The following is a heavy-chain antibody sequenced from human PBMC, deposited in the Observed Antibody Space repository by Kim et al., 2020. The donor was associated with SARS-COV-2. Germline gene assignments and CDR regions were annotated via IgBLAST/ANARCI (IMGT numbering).Heavy chain of an antibody. CDR2: INSDGSST. D-gene: IGHD3-3*01. V-gene: IGHV3-74*01. CDR3: ARVGLLRFLEWLGDYYYYGMDV. Sequence: GGSLRLSCAASGFTFSSYWMHWVRQAPGKGLVWVSRINSDGSSTSYADSVKGRFTISRDNAKNTLYLQMNSLRAEDTAVYYCARVGLLRFLEWLGDYYYYGMDVWGQGTTVTVSS. CDR1: GFTFSSYW. J-gene: IGHJ6*02.